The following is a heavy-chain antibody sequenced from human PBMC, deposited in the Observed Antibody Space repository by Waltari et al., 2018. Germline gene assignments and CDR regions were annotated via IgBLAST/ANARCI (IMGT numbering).Heavy chain of an antibody. J-gene: IGHJ4*02. V-gene: IGHV1-8*02. CDR3: ATYCTNGVCYESFDY. CDR2: MNTNSGNT. Sequence: QVQLVQSGAAVKKPGSSVQVSCKASGGTFSSYAISLVGRAPGQGLEWMGWMNTNSGNTGYAQKFQGRVTMTRNTSISTAYMELSSLRSEDTAVYYCATYCTNGVCYESFDYGGQGTLVTVSS. D-gene: IGHD2-8*01. CDR1: GGTFSSYA.